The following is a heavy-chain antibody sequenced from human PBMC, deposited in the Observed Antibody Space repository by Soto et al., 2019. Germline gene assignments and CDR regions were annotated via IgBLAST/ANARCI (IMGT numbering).Heavy chain of an antibody. D-gene: IGHD5-12*01. V-gene: IGHV3-64D*06. Sequence: GGSLRPSCSDSGFTFSSYAMHWVRQAPGKGLEYVSAISSNGGSTYYADSVKGRFTISRDNSKNTMYLQMSSQRAEDTAVYYCVKVVVSTIPAYYGIYVWGQGTTVTVSS. CDR2: ISSNGGST. J-gene: IGHJ6*01. CDR1: GFTFSSYA. CDR3: VKVVVSTIPAYYGIYV.